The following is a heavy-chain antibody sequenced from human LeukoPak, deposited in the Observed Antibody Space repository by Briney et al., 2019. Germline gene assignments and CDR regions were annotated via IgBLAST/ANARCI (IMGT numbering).Heavy chain of an antibody. J-gene: IGHJ3*02. CDR2: ISSSGSTI. V-gene: IGHV3-48*01. CDR1: GFTFSSYT. CDR3: ARDSPQALAILHAFDI. D-gene: IGHD5-12*01. Sequence: GGSLRLSCAACGFTFSSYTMNWVRQAPGKGLEWVSKISSSGSTIYYADSVKGRFTISRDNAKNSLYLQMNSLRAEDTAVYYCARDSPQALAILHAFDIWGHGTMVTVSS.